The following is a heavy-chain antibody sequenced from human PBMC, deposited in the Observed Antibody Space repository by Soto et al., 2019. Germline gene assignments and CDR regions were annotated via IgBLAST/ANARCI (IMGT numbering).Heavy chain of an antibody. CDR2: INAGNGNT. J-gene: IGHJ6*02. V-gene: IGHV1-3*01. D-gene: IGHD6-19*01. CDR1: GYTFTSYA. Sequence: GASVKVSCKASGYTFTSYAMHWVRQAPGQRLEWMGWINAGNGNTKYSQKFQGRVTITRDTSASTAYMELSSPRSEDTAVYYCARDTVAGHYYYGMDVWGQGTTVTVSS. CDR3: ARDTVAGHYYYGMDV.